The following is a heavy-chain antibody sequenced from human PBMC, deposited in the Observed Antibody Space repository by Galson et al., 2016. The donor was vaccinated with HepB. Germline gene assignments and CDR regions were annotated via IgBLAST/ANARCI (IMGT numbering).Heavy chain of an antibody. V-gene: IGHV4-61*02. CDR2: IYTTGNT. CDR1: GGPISSGNYY. D-gene: IGHD3-22*01. J-gene: IGHJ6*04. Sequence: TLSLTCNVSGGPISSGNYYWSWIRQPAGKGLEWIGRIYTTGNTEYDPSLQSRVTISVDTSQNQFSLRLSSVTAADTAVYYCARDISDYSAYYGMDVWGKGTTVTVSP. CDR3: ARDISDYSAYYGMDV.